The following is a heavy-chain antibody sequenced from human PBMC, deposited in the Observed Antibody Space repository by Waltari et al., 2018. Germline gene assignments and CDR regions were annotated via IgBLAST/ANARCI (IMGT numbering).Heavy chain of an antibody. V-gene: IGHV4-59*11. D-gene: IGHD1-20*01. CDR1: GGSISSHY. J-gene: IGHJ5*02. CDR2: IYYSGST. CDR3: ARESYNPNWFDP. Sequence: QVQLQESGPGLVKPSETLSLTCTVSGGSISSHYWSWIRQPPGKGLEWIGYIYYSGSTNYNPALKGGVTISVDTSKNQFSLKLSSVTAADTAVYYCARESYNPNWFDPWGQGTLVTVSS.